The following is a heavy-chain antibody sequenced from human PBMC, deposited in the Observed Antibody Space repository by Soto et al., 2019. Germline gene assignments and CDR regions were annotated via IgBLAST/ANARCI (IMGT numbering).Heavy chain of an antibody. D-gene: IGHD6-13*01. CDR2: ISPLFSTT. CDR1: GDLFNNYA. Sequence: QVQLVQSGAEVKEPGSSVKVSCKATGDLFNNYAFNWVRQAPGQGLEWMGRISPLFSTTNYAQKFQGRVTNGAEELATIVYLEVSHLGSEDPGMYYCAASSSGGAAGYLKFWGQGTLVTVSP. CDR3: AASSSGGAAGYLKF. V-gene: IGHV1-69*01. J-gene: IGHJ1*01.